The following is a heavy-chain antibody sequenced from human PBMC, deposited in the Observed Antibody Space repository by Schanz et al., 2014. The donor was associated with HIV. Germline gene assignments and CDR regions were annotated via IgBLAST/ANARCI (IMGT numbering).Heavy chain of an antibody. J-gene: IGHJ4*02. CDR2: ISYDGSNK. V-gene: IGHV3-30-3*02. D-gene: IGHD7-27*01. Sequence: QVQLVESGGGVVQPGRSLRLSCAASGFTFSNYAMHWVRQAPGKGLEWVAVISYDGSNKYYADSVKGRFTISRDNSKNTLYLQMNSLRVEDTAVYYCANEEVPNDYWGQGTLVTVS. CDR1: GFTFSNYA. CDR3: ANEEVPNDY.